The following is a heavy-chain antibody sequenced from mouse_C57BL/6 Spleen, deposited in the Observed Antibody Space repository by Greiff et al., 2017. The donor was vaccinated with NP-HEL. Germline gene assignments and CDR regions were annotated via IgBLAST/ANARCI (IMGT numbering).Heavy chain of an antibody. J-gene: IGHJ4*01. D-gene: IGHD1-1*01. CDR3: THVRGYAMDY. Sequence: VQLQESGAELVRPGASVTLSCKASGYTFTDYEMHWVKQTPVHGLEWIGAIDPETGGTAYNQKFKGKAILTADKSSSTAYMELRSLTSEDSAVYYCTHVRGYAMDYWGQGTSVTVSS. CDR1: GYTFTDYE. V-gene: IGHV1-15*01. CDR2: IDPETGGT.